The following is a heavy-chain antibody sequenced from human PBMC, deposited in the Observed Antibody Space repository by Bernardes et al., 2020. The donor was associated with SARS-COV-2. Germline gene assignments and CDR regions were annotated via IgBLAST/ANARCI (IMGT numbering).Heavy chain of an antibody. CDR2: ISGSGGST. J-gene: IGHJ5*02. D-gene: IGHD3-3*01. CDR1: GFTFSNYA. CDR3: AKEAKHPITIFGVVKNWVDP. V-gene: IGHV3-23*01. Sequence: SCKASGFTFSNYAMSWVRQAPGKGLEWVSAISGSGGSTYYADPVKGRFTISRDNSKNTLYLQMNSLRAEDTAVYYCAKEAKHPITIFGVVKNWVDPWGQGTLVTVSS.